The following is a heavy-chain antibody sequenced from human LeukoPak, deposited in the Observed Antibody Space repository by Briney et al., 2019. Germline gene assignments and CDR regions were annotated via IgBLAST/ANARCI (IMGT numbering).Heavy chain of an antibody. CDR2: INHSGST. D-gene: IGHD5-12*01. J-gene: IGHJ4*02. CDR3: AGTRQGWLRQYYFDY. CDR1: GGSFSGYY. Sequence: SETLSLTCAVYGGSFSGYYWSWIRQPPGKGLEWIGEINHSGSTNYNPSLKSRVTISLDTSKNQFSLRLSSVTAADTAVYYCAGTRQGWLRQYYFDYWGQGTLVTVSS. V-gene: IGHV4-34*01.